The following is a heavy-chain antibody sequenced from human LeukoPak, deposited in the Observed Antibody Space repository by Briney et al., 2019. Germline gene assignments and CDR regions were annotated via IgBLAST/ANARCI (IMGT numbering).Heavy chain of an antibody. CDR1: GYTFTSYG. CDR3: ARVNYDFWSGYYHQNYYFDY. Sequence: GASVKVSFKASGYTFTSYGISWVRQAPGQGLEWMGWISAYNGNTNYAQKLQGRVTMTTDTSTSTAYMELRSLRSDDTAVYYCARVNYDFWSGYYHQNYYFDYWGQGTLVTVSS. D-gene: IGHD3-3*01. J-gene: IGHJ4*02. V-gene: IGHV1-18*01. CDR2: ISAYNGNT.